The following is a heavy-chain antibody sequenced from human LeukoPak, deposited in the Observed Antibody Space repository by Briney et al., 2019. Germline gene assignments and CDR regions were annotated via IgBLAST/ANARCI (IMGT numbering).Heavy chain of an antibody. CDR3: ARDPFGSSGWYDY. CDR1: GYTFTSYG. V-gene: IGHV1-69*13. CDR2: IIPIFGTA. Sequence: GASVKVSCKASGYTFTSYGISWVRQAPGQGLERMGGIIPIFGTANYAQKFQGRVTITADESTSTAYMELSSLRSEDTAVYYCARDPFGSSGWYDYWGQGTLVTVSS. J-gene: IGHJ4*02. D-gene: IGHD6-19*01.